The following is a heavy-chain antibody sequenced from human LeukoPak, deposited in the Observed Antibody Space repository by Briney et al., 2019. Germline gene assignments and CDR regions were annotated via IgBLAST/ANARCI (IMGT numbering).Heavy chain of an antibody. J-gene: IGHJ6*02. D-gene: IGHD5-18*01. Sequence: GASVKVSCKASGYTFTSYGISWVRQAPGQGLEWMGWISAYNGNTNYAQKLQGRVTITADESTSTAYMELSSLRSEDTAVYYCAREKDTAMALYGMDVWGQGTTVTVSS. V-gene: IGHV1-18*01. CDR1: GYTFTSYG. CDR2: ISAYNGNT. CDR3: AREKDTAMALYGMDV.